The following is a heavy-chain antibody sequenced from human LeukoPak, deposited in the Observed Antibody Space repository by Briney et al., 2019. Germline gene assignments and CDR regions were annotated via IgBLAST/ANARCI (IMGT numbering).Heavy chain of an antibody. CDR1: GFAFSSFE. J-gene: IGHJ4*02. V-gene: IGHV3-48*03. Sequence: GGSLRLSCAASGFAFSSFEMNWVRQAPGKGLEWVSYISISGRTIYYADSVKGRFTISRDNAKNSLYLQMNSLRAEDTAVYYCARKNGLDYWGQGTLVTVSS. CDR3: ARKNGLDY. CDR2: ISISGRTI.